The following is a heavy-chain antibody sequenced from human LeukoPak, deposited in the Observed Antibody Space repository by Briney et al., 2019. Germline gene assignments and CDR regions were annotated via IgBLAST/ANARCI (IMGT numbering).Heavy chain of an antibody. CDR2: INPNSGGT. CDR3: ARDKTILPVDTATGDY. D-gene: IGHD5-18*01. CDR1: GYPFTDYY. Sequence: EASVKVSCKASGYPFTDYYLHWVRQAPGQGLEWMGWINPNSGGTKFPQNFQGSVTLTRDTSISTAYMELNSLTTDDTAVYYCARDKTILPVDTATGDYWGQGTLVTVSS. V-gene: IGHV1-2*02. J-gene: IGHJ4*02.